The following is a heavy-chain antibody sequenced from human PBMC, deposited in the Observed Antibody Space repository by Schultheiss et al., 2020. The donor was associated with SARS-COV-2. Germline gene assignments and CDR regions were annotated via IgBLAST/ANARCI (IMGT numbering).Heavy chain of an antibody. J-gene: IGHJ4*02. Sequence: GGSLRLSCAASGFTFSSYSMNWVRQAPGKGLEWVSYISSSSSTIYYADSVKGRFTISRDNAKNSLYLQMNSLRDEDTAVYYCARALSGTIFGVVRPFDYWGQGTLVTVSS. CDR2: ISSSSSTI. CDR1: GFTFSSYS. V-gene: IGHV3-48*02. CDR3: ARALSGTIFGVVRPFDY. D-gene: IGHD3-3*01.